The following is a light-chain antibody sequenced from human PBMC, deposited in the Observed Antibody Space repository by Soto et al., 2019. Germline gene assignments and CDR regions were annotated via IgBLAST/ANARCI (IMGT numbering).Light chain of an antibody. V-gene: IGLV2-14*01. CDR1: SSDVGGYNY. Sequence: QSALTQPASVSGSPGQSITISCTGTSSDVGGYNYVSWYQQHPGKAPKLMIYDVSNRPSGVSNRFSGSKSGNTASLTISGRQAEDEADYYCISYTSSSTEVVFGGGTKLTVL. J-gene: IGLJ2*01. CDR3: ISYTSSSTEVV. CDR2: DVS.